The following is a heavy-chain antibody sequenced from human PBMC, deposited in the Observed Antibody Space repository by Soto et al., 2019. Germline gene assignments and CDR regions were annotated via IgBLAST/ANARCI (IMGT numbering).Heavy chain of an antibody. D-gene: IGHD3-9*01. CDR3: ARGVGSSPPRY. CDR1: GGSISVYY. Sequence: PSETLSLTCTISGGSISVYYWSWIRQSPRQGLEWIGYVYDNGRPYHSPSLKSRVTISADTSKNQISLKLTSATAADTAVYYCARGVGSSPPRYWGRGTLVTVSS. J-gene: IGHJ4*02. CDR2: VYDNGRP. V-gene: IGHV4-59*01.